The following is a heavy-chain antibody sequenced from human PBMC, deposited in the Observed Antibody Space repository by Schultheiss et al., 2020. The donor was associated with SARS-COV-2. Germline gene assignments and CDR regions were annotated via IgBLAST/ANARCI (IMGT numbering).Heavy chain of an antibody. V-gene: IGHV1-69*04. J-gene: IGHJ4*02. Sequence: SVKVSCKASGGTFSSYAISWVRQAPGQGLEWMGRIIPILGIANYAQKFQGRVTITADKSTSTAYMELSSLRSDDTAVYYCAREEYSSGWYWDHTYAFDYWGQGTLVTVSS. CDR1: GGTFSSYA. CDR3: AREEYSSGWYWDHTYAFDY. CDR2: IIPILGIA. D-gene: IGHD6-19*01.